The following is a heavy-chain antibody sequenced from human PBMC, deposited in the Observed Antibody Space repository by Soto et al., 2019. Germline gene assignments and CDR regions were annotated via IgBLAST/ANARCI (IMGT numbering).Heavy chain of an antibody. CDR3: ARQERTARLFKHQTYYFGY. V-gene: IGHV4-39*01. D-gene: IGHD6-6*01. Sequence: SETLSLTCTVSGGSISSSSYYWGWIRQPPGKGLEWIGSIYYSGSTYYNPSLKSRVTISVDTSKNQFSLKLSSVTAADTAVYYCARQERTARLFKHQTYYFGYWGQGTLVTVSS. CDR2: IYYSGST. CDR1: GGSISSSSYY. J-gene: IGHJ4*02.